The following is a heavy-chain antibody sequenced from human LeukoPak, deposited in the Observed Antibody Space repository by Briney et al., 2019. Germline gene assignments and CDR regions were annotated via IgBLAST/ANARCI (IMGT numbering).Heavy chain of an antibody. CDR1: GSTFSDYY. V-gene: IGHV3-11*06. Sequence: GGSLRLSCAASGSTFSDYYMSWIRQAPGKGLEWVSYISSSSSYTNYADSVKGRFTISRDNAKNSLYLQMNSLRAEDTAVYYCARVGKPYYDILTGPEGAFDIWGQGTMVTVSS. J-gene: IGHJ3*02. CDR3: ARVGKPYYDILTGPEGAFDI. CDR2: ISSSSSYT. D-gene: IGHD3-9*01.